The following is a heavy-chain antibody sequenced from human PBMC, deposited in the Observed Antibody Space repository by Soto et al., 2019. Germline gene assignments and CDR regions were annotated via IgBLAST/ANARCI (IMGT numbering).Heavy chain of an antibody. Sequence: ASVKVSCKASGYTFTGYYMHWVRQAPGQGLEWMGWINPNSGGTNYAQKFQGWVTMTRDTSISTAYMELSRLRSDGTAVYYCARGSSRSPDAFDIWGQGTMVTVSS. CDR1: GYTFTGYY. CDR2: INPNSGGT. V-gene: IGHV1-2*04. J-gene: IGHJ3*02. D-gene: IGHD6-13*01. CDR3: ARGSSRSPDAFDI.